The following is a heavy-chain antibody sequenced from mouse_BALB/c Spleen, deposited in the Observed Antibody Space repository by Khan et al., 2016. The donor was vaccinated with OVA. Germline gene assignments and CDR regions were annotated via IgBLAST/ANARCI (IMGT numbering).Heavy chain of an antibody. V-gene: IGHV1-54*01. CDR1: GYAFTSYL. D-gene: IGHD3-1*01. J-gene: IGHJ2*01. CDR3: ARSQLGLRFDY. Sequence: VQLQESGAELVRPGTSVKVSCKASGYAFTSYLIEWINQRPGQGLEWIGLINPGNGNINYNEKFKGKATLTADKSSSIAYIQLSSLTSDDSAVYFCARSQLGLRFDYWGQGTTLTVSS. CDR2: INPGNGNI.